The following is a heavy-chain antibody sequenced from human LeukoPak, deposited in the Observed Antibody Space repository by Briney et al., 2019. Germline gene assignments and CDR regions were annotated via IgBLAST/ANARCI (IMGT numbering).Heavy chain of an antibody. Sequence: SETLSLTCAVYGGSFSGYYWSWIRQPPGKGLEWIGEINHSGSTNYNPSFKSRVTISVDTSKNQFSLKLSSVTAADTAVYYCAREGPRTGYSSGWLRYWGQGTLVTVSS. D-gene: IGHD6-19*01. CDR3: AREGPRTGYSSGWLRY. CDR2: INHSGST. V-gene: IGHV4-34*01. J-gene: IGHJ4*02. CDR1: GGSFSGYY.